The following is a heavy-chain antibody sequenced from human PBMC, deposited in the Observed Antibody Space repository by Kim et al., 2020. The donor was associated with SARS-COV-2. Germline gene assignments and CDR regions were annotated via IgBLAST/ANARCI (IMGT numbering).Heavy chain of an antibody. D-gene: IGHD6-19*01. J-gene: IGHJ4*02. CDR1: GFTFSSYA. V-gene: IGHV3-23*01. CDR2: ISGSGGST. Sequence: GGSLRLSCAASGFTFSSYAMSWVRQAPGKGLEWVSAISGSGGSTYYADSVKGRFTISRDNSKNTLYLQMNSLRAEDTAVYYCAKASRSGWYLRPLGYWGQGTLVTVSS. CDR3: AKASRSGWYLRPLGY.